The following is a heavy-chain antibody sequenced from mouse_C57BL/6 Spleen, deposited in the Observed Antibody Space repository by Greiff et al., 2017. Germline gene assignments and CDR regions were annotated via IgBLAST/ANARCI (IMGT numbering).Heavy chain of an antibody. Sequence: EVKLVESGEGLVKPGGSLKLSCAASGFTFSSYAMSWVRQTPEKRLEWVAYISSGGDYIYYADTVKGRFTISRDNARNTLYLQMSSLKSEDTAMYYCTRDDYFYAMDYWGQGTSVTVSS. CDR1: GFTFSSYA. V-gene: IGHV5-9-1*02. J-gene: IGHJ4*01. D-gene: IGHD2-4*01. CDR2: ISSGGDYI. CDR3: TRDDYFYAMDY.